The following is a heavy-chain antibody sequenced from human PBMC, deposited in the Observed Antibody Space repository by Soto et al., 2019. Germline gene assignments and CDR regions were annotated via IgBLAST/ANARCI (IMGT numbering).Heavy chain of an antibody. Sequence: HGGSLRLSCAACVFPFSSYAMSWVRQAPGKGLEWVSAISGSGGSTYYADSVKGRFTISRDNSKNTLYLQMNSLRAEDTAVYYCAKDTRWEVYGMDVWGQGTTVTVSS. CDR2: ISGSGGST. CDR3: AKDTRWEVYGMDV. CDR1: VFPFSSYA. J-gene: IGHJ6*02. V-gene: IGHV3-23*01. D-gene: IGHD1-26*01.